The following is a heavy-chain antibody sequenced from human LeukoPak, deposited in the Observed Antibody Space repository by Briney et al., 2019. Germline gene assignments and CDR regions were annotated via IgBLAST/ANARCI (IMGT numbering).Heavy chain of an antibody. V-gene: IGHV4-59*01. Sequence: PSETLSLTCTVSGGSISSYYWSWIRQPPGKGLEWIGYIYYSGSTNYNPSLKSRVTISVDTSKNQFSLKLSSVTAVDTAVYYCARSPLLRSSSWYVYWGQGTLVTVSS. J-gene: IGHJ4*02. CDR3: ARSPLLRSSSWYVY. CDR1: GGSISSYY. CDR2: IYYSGST. D-gene: IGHD6-13*01.